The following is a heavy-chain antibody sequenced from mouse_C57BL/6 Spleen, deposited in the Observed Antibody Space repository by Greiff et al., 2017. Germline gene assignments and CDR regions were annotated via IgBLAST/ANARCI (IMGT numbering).Heavy chain of an antibody. CDR3: VRHGASGYGFDY. CDR2: IRSKSNNYAT. V-gene: IGHV10-1*01. Sequence: EVKLVESGGGLVQPKGSLKLSCAASGFSFNTYAMNWVRQAPGKGLEWVARIRSKSNNYATYYADSVKDRFTISRDDSESMLYLQMNNLKTEDTAMYYCVRHGASGYGFDYWGQGTTLTVSS. J-gene: IGHJ2*01. CDR1: GFSFNTYA. D-gene: IGHD3-2*02.